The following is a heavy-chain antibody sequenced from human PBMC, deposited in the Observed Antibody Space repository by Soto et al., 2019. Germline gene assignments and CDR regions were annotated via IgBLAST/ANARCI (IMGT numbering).Heavy chain of an antibody. D-gene: IGHD6-25*01. CDR3: ARHGVAALQFDS. V-gene: IGHV4-39*01. CDR2: VYHSGIT. J-gene: IGHJ4*02. CDR1: GGSISSSSYY. Sequence: SEILSLTCTVSGGSISSSSYYWGWIRQPPGKGLEWIGSVYHSGITYYHSSLKTRVTISVDTSKNQFSLKLSSVTAADTAVYYCARHGVAALQFDSWGQGTLVTVSS.